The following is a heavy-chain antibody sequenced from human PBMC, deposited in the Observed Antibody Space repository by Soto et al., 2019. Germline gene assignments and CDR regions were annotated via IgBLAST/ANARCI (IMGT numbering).Heavy chain of an antibody. CDR2: IYYSGST. Sequence: QVQLQESGPGLVKPSQTLSLTCTVSGGSISSGGYYWSWIRQHPGKGLEWIGYIYYSGSTYYNPSLKSRVSISVDTSKNQFSLKLSSVTAADTAVYYCARVRYCSGGSCYPRFDPWGQGTLVTVSS. CDR3: ARVRYCSGGSCYPRFDP. V-gene: IGHV4-31*03. CDR1: GGSISSGGYY. J-gene: IGHJ5*02. D-gene: IGHD2-15*01.